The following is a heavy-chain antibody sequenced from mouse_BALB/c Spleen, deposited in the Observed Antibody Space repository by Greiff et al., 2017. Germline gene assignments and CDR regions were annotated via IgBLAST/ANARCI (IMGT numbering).Heavy chain of an antibody. CDR2: ISSGSSTI. Sequence: EVQRVESGGGLVQPGGSRKLSCAASGFTFSSFGMHWVRQAPEKGLEWVAYISSGSSTIYYADTVKGRFTISRDNPKNTLFLQMTSLRSEDKAMYYCARSHYYGSSYFDYWGQGTTLTVSS. CDR3: ARSHYYGSSYFDY. V-gene: IGHV5-17*02. CDR1: GFTFSSFG. J-gene: IGHJ2*01. D-gene: IGHD1-1*01.